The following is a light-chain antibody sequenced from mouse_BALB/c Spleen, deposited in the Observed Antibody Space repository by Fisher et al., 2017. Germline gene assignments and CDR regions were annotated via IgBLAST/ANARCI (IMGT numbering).Light chain of an antibody. CDR1: SSVSSSY. CDR2: STS. Sequence: DIVITQSPAIMSASPGEKVTMTCRASSSVSSSYLHWYQQKSGASPKLWIYSTSNLASGVPARFSGSGSGTSYSLTISRMEAEDAATYYCQQWSGYPLTFGAGTKLELK. V-gene: IGKV4-57-1*01. J-gene: IGKJ5*01. CDR3: QQWSGYPLT.